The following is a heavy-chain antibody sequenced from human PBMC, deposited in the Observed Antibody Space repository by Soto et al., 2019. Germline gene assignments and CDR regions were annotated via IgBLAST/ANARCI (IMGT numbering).Heavy chain of an antibody. J-gene: IGHJ6*02. CDR3: AKEGCSSTSCSESGYYYGMGV. D-gene: IGHD2-2*01. Sequence: GGSLTLSCAASGFTFDDYALHWVRQAPGKGLEWVSGISWNSGSIGYADSVKGRFTISRDNAKNSLYLQMNSLRAEDTALYYCAKEGCSSTSCSESGYYYGMGVWGQGTKVTVS. V-gene: IGHV3-9*01. CDR1: GFTFDDYA. CDR2: ISWNSGSI.